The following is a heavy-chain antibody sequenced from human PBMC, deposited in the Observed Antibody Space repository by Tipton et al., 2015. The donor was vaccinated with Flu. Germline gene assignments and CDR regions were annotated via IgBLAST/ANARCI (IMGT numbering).Heavy chain of an antibody. CDR3: ARVSNSSSDS. V-gene: IGHV3-48*03. Sequence: VQLVQSGGGLVQPGRSLRLSCAASGFTFSTFQMNWVRQAPGKGLEWVSYISSSGSTVHYADSVKGRFTISRDNAKNSLYLQMSSLRDDDTAVYYCARVSNSSSDSWGQGMLVTVSA. D-gene: IGHD6-19*01. J-gene: IGHJ4*02. CDR2: ISSSGSTV. CDR1: GFTFSTFQ.